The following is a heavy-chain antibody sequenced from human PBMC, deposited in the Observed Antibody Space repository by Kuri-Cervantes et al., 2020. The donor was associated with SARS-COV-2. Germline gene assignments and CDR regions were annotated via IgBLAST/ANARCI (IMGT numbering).Heavy chain of an antibody. J-gene: IGHJ5*02. CDR3: TRPIDFYGSGSYRAWFDP. Sequence: GGSLRLSCAVSGFTFSTYAMNWVRQASGKGLEWVGRIRSKANSYATAYAASVKGRFTISRDDSKNTAYLQMNSLKTEDTAVYYCTRPIDFYGSGSYRAWFDPWGQGTPVTVSS. V-gene: IGHV3-73*01. CDR1: GFTFSTYA. D-gene: IGHD3-10*01. CDR2: IRSKANSYAT.